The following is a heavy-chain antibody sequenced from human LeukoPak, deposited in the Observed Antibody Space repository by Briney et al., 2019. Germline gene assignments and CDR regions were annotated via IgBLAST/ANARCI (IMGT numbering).Heavy chain of an antibody. CDR3: TLEGRIGDPSFSFDY. V-gene: IGHV3-73*01. Sequence: PGGSLRLSCAASGFTFSGSAVHWVRQASGKGLEGVGRIRTKGNSYATAYDASVKGRFTISRDDSKNTAYLQMNSLKTEDTAVYYSTLEGRIGDPSFSFDYWGRGTLVTVSS. J-gene: IGHJ4*02. CDR1: GFTFSGSA. CDR2: IRTKGNSYAT. D-gene: IGHD2-21*02.